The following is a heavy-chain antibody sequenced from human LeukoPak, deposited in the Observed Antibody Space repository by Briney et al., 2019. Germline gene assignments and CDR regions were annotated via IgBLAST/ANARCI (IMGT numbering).Heavy chain of an antibody. Sequence: SETLSLTCTVSGGSVSSGSYYWSWIRQPPGKGLEWIGFIYYSGSTYYNPSLKRRLTISVDTSKNQFSLKLSSVTAADTAVYYCARHSRSAYTGYENAFDIWGQGTMVTVSS. D-gene: IGHD5-12*01. CDR3: ARHSRSAYTGYENAFDI. CDR2: IYYSGST. J-gene: IGHJ3*02. CDR1: GGSVSSGSYY. V-gene: IGHV4-61*01.